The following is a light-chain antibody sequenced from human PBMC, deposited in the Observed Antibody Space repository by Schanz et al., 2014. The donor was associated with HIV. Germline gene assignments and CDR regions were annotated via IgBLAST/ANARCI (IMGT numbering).Light chain of an antibody. J-gene: IGKJ1*01. CDR1: QSVASY. V-gene: IGKV3-20*01. CDR2: GAS. CDR3: QQYGSSPWT. Sequence: EIVLTQSPATLSLSPGERATLSCRASQSVASYLAWYQQKPGQPPRLLIYGASSRATGIPDRFSGSGSGTDFSLTISRLEPEDFAVYYCQQYGSSPWTFGQGTKLEIK.